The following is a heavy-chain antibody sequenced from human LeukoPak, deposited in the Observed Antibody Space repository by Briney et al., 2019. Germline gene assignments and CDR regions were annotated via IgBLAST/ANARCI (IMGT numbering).Heavy chain of an antibody. CDR1: GFTFSSYA. D-gene: IGHD3-10*01. J-gene: IGHJ6*03. V-gene: IGHV3-23*01. Sequence: GGSLRLSCAASGFTFSSYAMSWVRQAPGKGLEWVSAISGSGGSTNYADSVKGRFTISRDNAKNSLYLQMNSLRAEDTALYYCAGGAMVRGIYYYYYMDVWGKGTTVTVSS. CDR3: AGGAMVRGIYYYYYMDV. CDR2: ISGSGGST.